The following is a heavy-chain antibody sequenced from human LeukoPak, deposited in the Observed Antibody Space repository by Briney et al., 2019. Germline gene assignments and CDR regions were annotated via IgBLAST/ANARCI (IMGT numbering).Heavy chain of an antibody. CDR1: GFTFSSYA. CDR3: AKAGNYDILTGYYVY. D-gene: IGHD3-9*01. J-gene: IGHJ4*02. V-gene: IGHV3-23*01. CDR2: ISGSGGST. Sequence: GGSLRLSCAASGFTFSSYAMSWVRQAPGKGLEWVSAISGSGGSTYYADSVKGRFTISRDNSKNTLYLQMNSLRAEDTAVYYCAKAGNYDILTGYYVYWGQGTLVTVSS.